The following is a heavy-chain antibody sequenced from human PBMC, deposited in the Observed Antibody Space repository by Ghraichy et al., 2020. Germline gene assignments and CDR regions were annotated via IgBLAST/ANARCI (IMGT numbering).Heavy chain of an antibody. D-gene: IGHD6-13*01. J-gene: IGHJ6*02. Sequence: SETLSLTCTVSGGSINSYYWNWIRQPAGKGLEWIGRIYTSRSTNYNPSLKSRVTMSVDTSKNQFSLKLSSVTAADTAVYYCARDREALSSWEDHYYYYGMDVWGQGTTVTVSS. CDR3: ARDREALSSWEDHYYYYGMDV. CDR1: GGSINSYY. V-gene: IGHV4-4*07. CDR2: IYTSRST.